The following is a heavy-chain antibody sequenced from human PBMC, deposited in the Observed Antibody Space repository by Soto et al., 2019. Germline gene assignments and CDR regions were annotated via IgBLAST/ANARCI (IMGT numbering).Heavy chain of an antibody. J-gene: IGHJ6*02. CDR3: ARHLQYRGYYYYGMDV. D-gene: IGHD4-4*01. V-gene: IGHV4-59*01. CDR2: IYYSGST. CDR1: GGSISSYY. Sequence: PWETLSLTCTASGGSISSYYWSWIRQPPGKGLEWIGYIYYSGSTNYNPSLKSRVTISVDTSKNQFSLKLISVTAADTAVYYCARHLQYRGYYYYGMDVWGQGTTVTVSS.